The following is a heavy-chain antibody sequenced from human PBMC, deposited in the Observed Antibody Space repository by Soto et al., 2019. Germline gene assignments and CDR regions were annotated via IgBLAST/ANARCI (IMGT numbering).Heavy chain of an antibody. CDR2: ISYDGRDK. V-gene: IGHV3-30*18. J-gene: IGHJ4*01. D-gene: IGHD1-26*01. Sequence: GGSLRLSCAVSGFTFSNYGMHWVRQAPGEGLQWVAVISYDGRDKQYAESVKGRFIVSRDNSKNTVYLQMNSLRPEDTAVYSCAKQESGGYFDYWGHGTLVTVSS. CDR3: AKQESGGYFDY. CDR1: GFTFSNYG.